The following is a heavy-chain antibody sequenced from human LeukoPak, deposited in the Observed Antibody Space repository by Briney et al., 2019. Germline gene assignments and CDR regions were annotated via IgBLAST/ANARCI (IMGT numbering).Heavy chain of an antibody. J-gene: IGHJ4*02. CDR2: IGTAGDT. CDR1: GFTFSSYD. Sequence: GGSLRLSFAASGFTFSSYDMHWVRQATGKGLEWVSAIGTAGDTYYPGSVKGRFTISRENAKNSLYLQMNSLRAGDTAVYYCAKDPLSYDSSGYYFDFWGQGTLVTVSS. V-gene: IGHV3-13*01. CDR3: AKDPLSYDSSGYYFDF. D-gene: IGHD3-22*01.